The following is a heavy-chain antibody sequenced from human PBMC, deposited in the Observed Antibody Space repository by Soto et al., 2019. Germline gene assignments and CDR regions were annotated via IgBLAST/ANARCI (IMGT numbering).Heavy chain of an antibody. Sequence: EVQLLESGGGRVQPGGSLRFSCAASGFNFNNYAMSWGRQAPGKGLEWVSTITATGSSTYYADSVEGRFTISRDTSKSTLLLQMDGLRAEDTAVYYCAKDTIGTHYTPDYWGQGTPVTVSS. CDR1: GFNFNNYA. D-gene: IGHD4-4*01. CDR2: ITATGSST. CDR3: AKDTIGTHYTPDY. J-gene: IGHJ4*02. V-gene: IGHV3-23*01.